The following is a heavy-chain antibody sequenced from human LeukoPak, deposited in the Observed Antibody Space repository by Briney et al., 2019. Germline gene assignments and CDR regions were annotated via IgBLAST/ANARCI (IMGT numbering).Heavy chain of an antibody. D-gene: IGHD5-18*01. CDR2: FYSGCST. CDR3: ARAGYSYGPEYYYYYCGMDV. J-gene: IGHJ6*02. Sequence: PGGSVRLSCAACGLTVSSNYMRWARRARGRGLEWVSDFYSGCSTYYADSVKGGFTISRDNSKNTLYLQMNSLRAEDTAVYYCARAGYSYGPEYYYYYCGMDVWGQGTTVTVSS. CDR1: GLTVSSNY. V-gene: IGHV3-53*01.